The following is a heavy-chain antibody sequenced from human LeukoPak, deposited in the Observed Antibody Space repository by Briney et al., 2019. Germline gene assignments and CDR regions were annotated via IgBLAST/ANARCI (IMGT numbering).Heavy chain of an antibody. CDR2: FYYSGST. J-gene: IGHJ3*02. CDR3: VKRWLRNAFDI. D-gene: IGHD3-22*01. V-gene: IGHV4-39*07. CDR1: GDSIRSSNYY. Sequence: SETLSLTCTVSGDSIRSSNYYWGWIRQPPGKGLEWIGSFYYSGSTYYNPSLKSRVTISVDTSKNQFSLQLRSVTAADTAVYYCVKRWLRNAFDIWGQGTMVTVSS.